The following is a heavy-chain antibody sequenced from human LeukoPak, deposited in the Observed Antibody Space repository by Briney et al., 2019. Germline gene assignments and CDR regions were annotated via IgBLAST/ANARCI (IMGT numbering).Heavy chain of an antibody. D-gene: IGHD3-10*01. CDR1: GYTFTSYG. CDR2: ISAYDGNT. CDR3: ARDLVWFGEFHFDY. V-gene: IGHV1-18*04. Sequence: GASVKVSCKASGYTFTSYGISWVRQAPGQGLEWMGWISAYDGNTNYAQTLQGRVTMTTDTTTSTAYMELRSLRSDDTAVYYCARDLVWFGEFHFDYWGQGTLVTVSS. J-gene: IGHJ4*02.